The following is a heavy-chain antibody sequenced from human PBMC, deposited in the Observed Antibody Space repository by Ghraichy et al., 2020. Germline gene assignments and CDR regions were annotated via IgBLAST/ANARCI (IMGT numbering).Heavy chain of an antibody. CDR3: AYSLLTGGCVAIDY. V-gene: IGHV4-34*01. J-gene: IGHJ4*02. CDR2: INHSGST. D-gene: IGHD7-27*01. Sequence: SETLSLTCAVYGGSFSGYYWSWIRQPPGKGLEWIGEINHSGSTNYNPSLKSRVTISVDTSKNQFSLKLSSVTAADTAVYYCAYSLLTGGCVAIDYWGQGTLVTVSS. CDR1: GGSFSGYY.